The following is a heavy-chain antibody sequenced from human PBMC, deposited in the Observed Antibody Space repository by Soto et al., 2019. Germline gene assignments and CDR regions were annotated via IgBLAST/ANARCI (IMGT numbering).Heavy chain of an antibody. V-gene: IGHV3-33*01. CDR3: ARDNLVVAATYGYGMDV. Sequence: QVQLVESGGGVVQPGRSLRLSCAASGFTFSSYGMHWVRQAPGKGLEWVAVIWYDGSNKYYADSVKGRFTISRDNSKNTLYLQMNSLRAVDTAVYYCARDNLVVAATYGYGMDVWGQGTTVTVSS. J-gene: IGHJ6*02. D-gene: IGHD2-15*01. CDR1: GFTFSSYG. CDR2: IWYDGSNK.